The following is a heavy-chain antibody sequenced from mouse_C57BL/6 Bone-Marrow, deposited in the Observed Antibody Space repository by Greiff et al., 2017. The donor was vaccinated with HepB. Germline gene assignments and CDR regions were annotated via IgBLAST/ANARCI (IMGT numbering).Heavy chain of an antibody. CDR2: INPNYGTT. J-gene: IGHJ1*03. Sequence: EVQLQQSGPELVKPGSSVKISCKASGYSFTDYNMNWVKQSNGKSLEWIGVINPNYGTTSYNQKIKGKATLTVDQSSSTAYMQLNSLTSEDSAVYYCAKKNYGSSYQYFDVWGTGTTVTVSS. V-gene: IGHV1-39*01. CDR1: GYSFTDYN. D-gene: IGHD1-1*01. CDR3: AKKNYGSSYQYFDV.